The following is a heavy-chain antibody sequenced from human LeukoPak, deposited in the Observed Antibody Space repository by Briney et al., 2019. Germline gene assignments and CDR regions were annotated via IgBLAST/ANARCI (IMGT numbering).Heavy chain of an antibody. CDR3: ARDPEARYYYDSSGYYAN. J-gene: IGHJ4*02. Sequence: GGSLRLSCAASGFIFSSYSMNWVRQAPGKGLEWVSSISSSSSYIYYADSVKGRFTISRDNAKNSLYLQMNSLRAEDTAVYYCARDPEARYYYDSSGYYANWGQGTLVTVSS. V-gene: IGHV3-21*01. CDR1: GFIFSSYS. D-gene: IGHD3-22*01. CDR2: ISSSSSYI.